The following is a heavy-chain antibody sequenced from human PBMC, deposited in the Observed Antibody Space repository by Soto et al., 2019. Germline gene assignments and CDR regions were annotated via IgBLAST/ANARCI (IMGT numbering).Heavy chain of an antibody. CDR1: GYTFTSYG. Sequence: ASVKVSCHASGYTFTSYGIHWVRQAPGQRLEWMGWINAANGDTKYSPKFQGRVTITRDTSTSTAYMELRSLRSDDTAVYYCARERGHVEWLLDLAFERWGNGKMVTV. D-gene: IGHD3-3*01. CDR3: ARERGHVEWLLDLAFER. CDR2: INAANGDT. J-gene: IGHJ3*02. V-gene: IGHV1-3*01.